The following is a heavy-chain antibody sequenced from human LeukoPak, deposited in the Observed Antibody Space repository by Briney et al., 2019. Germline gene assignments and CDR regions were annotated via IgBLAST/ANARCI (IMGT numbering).Heavy chain of an antibody. V-gene: IGHV3-73*01. Sequence: EGSLKLSCAASGFTFSDSAIHWVRQASGKGLEWVGRIRSKPQSYATAYDESLKGRFTISRDDSKNTAYLQMSSLKIEDTAVYYCTRVGPSTVVDYWGQGTQVTVSS. CDR1: GFTFSDSA. J-gene: IGHJ4*02. CDR2: IRSKPQSYAT. D-gene: IGHD1-26*01. CDR3: TRVGPSTVVDY.